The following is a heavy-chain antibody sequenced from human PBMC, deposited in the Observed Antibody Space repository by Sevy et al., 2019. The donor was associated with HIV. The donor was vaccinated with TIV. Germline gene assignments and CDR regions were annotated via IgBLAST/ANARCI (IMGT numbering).Heavy chain of an antibody. CDR2: ISAYSGDT. D-gene: IGHD2-2*01. J-gene: IGHJ4*02. CDR1: GYTFKTYG. CDR3: ARDKPQGVVIIPGSMWGGVDY. Sequence: ASVKVSCKTFGYTFKTYGISWVRQAPGQGLEWMGWISAYSGDTNFAQKFQGRVTMTTDKSTSTANMERGSLGSDDTAVYFCARDKPQGVVIIPGSMWGGVDYWGQGTVVTVSS. V-gene: IGHV1-18*01.